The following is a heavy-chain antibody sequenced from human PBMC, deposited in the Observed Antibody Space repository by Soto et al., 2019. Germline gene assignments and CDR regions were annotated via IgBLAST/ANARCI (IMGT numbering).Heavy chain of an antibody. V-gene: IGHV1-8*01. D-gene: IGHD1-1*01. CDR2: MNPKSGNT. J-gene: IGHJ3*01. CDR1: GYTFTSYD. Sequence: GASVKVSCKASGYTFTSYDINWVRQATGQGLEWMGWMNPKSGNTGYAQKFQGRVTMTRNTSISTAYMELSSLRAEDTALYFCVRDRGYPDSFDVWGRGTMVTVSS. CDR3: VRDRGYPDSFDV.